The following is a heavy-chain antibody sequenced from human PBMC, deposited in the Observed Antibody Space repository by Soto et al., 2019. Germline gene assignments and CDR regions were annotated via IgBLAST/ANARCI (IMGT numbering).Heavy chain of an antibody. J-gene: IGHJ6*02. CDR3: ARVSVPWEWLSTPYYYYYGMDV. CDR1: GYAFTGYY. CDR2: INPNSGGT. D-gene: IGHD3-3*01. V-gene: IGHV1-2*02. Sequence: ASVKVSCKASGYAFTGYYMHWVRQDPGQGLEWMGWINPNSGGTNYAQKFQGRVTMTRDTSISTAYMELSRLRSDDTAVYYCARVSVPWEWLSTPYYYYYGMDVWGQGTTVTVSS.